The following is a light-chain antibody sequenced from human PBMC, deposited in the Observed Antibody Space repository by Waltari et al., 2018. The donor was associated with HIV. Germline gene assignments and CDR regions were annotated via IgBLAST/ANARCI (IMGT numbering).Light chain of an antibody. CDR1: QSVSSSY. CDR2: GAS. CDR3: QQYGARAYT. Sequence: EIVLTQSPGTLSLSPGERPTLSCSASQSVSSSYLAWYQQKPGQAPRLLIYGASSRATGIPDRFSGSGSGTDFTLTISRLEPEDFAVYYCQQYGARAYTFGQGTKLEIK. J-gene: IGKJ2*01. V-gene: IGKV3-20*01.